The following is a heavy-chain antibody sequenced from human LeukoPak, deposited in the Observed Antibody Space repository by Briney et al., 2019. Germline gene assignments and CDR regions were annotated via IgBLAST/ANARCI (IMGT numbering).Heavy chain of an antibody. CDR3: ARSAAAGFSYYSYYLDV. D-gene: IGHD6-13*01. CDR1: GFTVSNKY. Sequence: GGSLRLSCAASGFTVSNKYMTWVRQAPGKGLEWVSLIYSDGRTYYADSVKGRCTISRDNSKNTLYLQMNSLRAEDTAVYYCARSAAAGFSYYSYYLDVWGKGTTVTIFS. V-gene: IGHV3-53*01. J-gene: IGHJ6*03. CDR2: IYSDGRT.